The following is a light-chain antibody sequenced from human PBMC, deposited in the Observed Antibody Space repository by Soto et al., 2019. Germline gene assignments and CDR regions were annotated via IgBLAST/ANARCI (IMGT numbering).Light chain of an antibody. J-gene: IGKJ3*01. CDR1: QDISNY. Sequence: DIQMTQSPSSLSASVGDRVTITCQASQDISNYLNWYQQKPGKAPKLLIYDASNLATGVPSRFSGSTSATDFTFTIIGLQPEDIATYYCQQYLNRLTLGPGTKVDI. V-gene: IGKV1-33*01. CDR2: DAS. CDR3: QQYLNRLT.